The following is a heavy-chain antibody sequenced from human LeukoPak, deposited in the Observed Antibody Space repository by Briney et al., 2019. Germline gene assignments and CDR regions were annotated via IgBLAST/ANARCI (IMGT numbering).Heavy chain of an antibody. CDR3: ARGPYDFWSGYYPVYYYYYYMDV. J-gene: IGHJ6*03. D-gene: IGHD3-3*01. CDR2: INHSGST. V-gene: IGHV4-34*01. CDR1: GGSFSGYY. Sequence: PSETLSLTCAVYGGSFSGYYWSWIRQPPGKGLEWIGEINHSGSTNYNPSLKSRVTISVDTSKNQFSLKLSSVTAADTAVYYCARGPYDFWSGYYPVYYYYYYMDVWGKGTTVTVSS.